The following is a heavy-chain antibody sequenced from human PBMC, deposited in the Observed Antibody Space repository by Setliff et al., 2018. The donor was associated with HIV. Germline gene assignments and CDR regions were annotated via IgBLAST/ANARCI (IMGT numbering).Heavy chain of an antibody. J-gene: IGHJ1*01. Sequence: GASVKVSCKASGCTFITYYMHWVRQAPGQGLEWMGIINPSGGSTNYAQKFQGRVTMTRDTSTSTVYMELSSLRSEDTAVYYCARDHMSVGAWVGATSRGLFQHWGQGTLVTVSS. CDR3: ARDHMSVGAWVGATSRGLFQH. D-gene: IGHD1-26*01. V-gene: IGHV1-46*01. CDR1: GCTFITYY. CDR2: INPSGGST.